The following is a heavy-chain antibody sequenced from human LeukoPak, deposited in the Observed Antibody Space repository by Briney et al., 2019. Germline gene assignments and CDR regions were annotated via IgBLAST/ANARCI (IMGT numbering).Heavy chain of an antibody. Sequence: SETLSLTCTVSGGSISSSSYYWGWIRQPPGKGLEWIGSIYYSGSTYYNPSLKSRVTISVDTSKNQFSLKLSSVTAADTAVYFCARDYYYGSGSYYYWGQGTLVTVSS. CDR1: GGSISSSSYY. V-gene: IGHV4-39*02. CDR3: ARDYYYGSGSYYY. CDR2: IYYSGST. J-gene: IGHJ4*02. D-gene: IGHD3-10*01.